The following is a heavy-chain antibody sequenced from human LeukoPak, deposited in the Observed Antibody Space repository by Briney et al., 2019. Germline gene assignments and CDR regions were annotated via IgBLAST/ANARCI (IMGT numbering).Heavy chain of an antibody. V-gene: IGHV1-2*02. D-gene: IGHD6-19*01. CDR1: GYTFTGYY. CDR2: INPNSGGT. J-gene: IGHJ4*02. Sequence: ASVRVSCKASGYTFTGYYMHWVRQAPGQGLEWMGWINPNSGGTNYAQKFQGRVTMTRDTSISTAYMELSRLRSDDTAVYYCARAADYSSGWSFDVGYWGQGTLVTVSS. CDR3: ARAADYSSGWSFDVGY.